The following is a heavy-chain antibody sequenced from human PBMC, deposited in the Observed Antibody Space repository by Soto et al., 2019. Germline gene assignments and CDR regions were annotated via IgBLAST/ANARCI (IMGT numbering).Heavy chain of an antibody. J-gene: IGHJ4*02. CDR1: GYTFTSYA. D-gene: IGHD2-2*01. CDR2: INAGNGNT. CDR3: ARGGVIVVVPAANAFDY. Sequence: ASVKVSCKASGYTFTSYAMHWVRQAPGQSLEWMGWINAGNGNTKYSQKFQGRVTITRDTSASTAYMELSSLRSEDTAVYYCARGGVIVVVPAANAFDYWGQGTLVTVSS. V-gene: IGHV1-3*01.